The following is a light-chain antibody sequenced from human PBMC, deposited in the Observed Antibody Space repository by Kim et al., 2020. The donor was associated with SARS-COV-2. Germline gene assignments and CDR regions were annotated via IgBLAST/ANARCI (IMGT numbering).Light chain of an antibody. Sequence: ASEGDRVTITCRASQTISTWLAWYQQKPGKAPNLLIYLASTLESGVPSRFIGSGSGTEFTLTIDSLQPDDFATYYCQHYSRFPYTFGQGTKLEI. J-gene: IGKJ2*01. CDR3: QHYSRFPYT. CDR2: LAS. V-gene: IGKV1-5*03. CDR1: QTISTW.